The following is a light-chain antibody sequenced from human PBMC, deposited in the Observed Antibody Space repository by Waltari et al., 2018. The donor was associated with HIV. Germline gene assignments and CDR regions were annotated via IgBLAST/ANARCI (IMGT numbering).Light chain of an antibody. Sequence: EIVLTQSPGTLSLSPGERATLSCRASQSVDSSFLGWYQQKPGQAPRLLIFGASSRATGVPARFTGSGSETEFTLTISSLQSEDFAVYFCQQYDDWPWTFGQGTKVEIK. CDR3: QQYDDWPWT. CDR2: GAS. J-gene: IGKJ1*01. V-gene: IGKV3-15*01. CDR1: QSVDSS.